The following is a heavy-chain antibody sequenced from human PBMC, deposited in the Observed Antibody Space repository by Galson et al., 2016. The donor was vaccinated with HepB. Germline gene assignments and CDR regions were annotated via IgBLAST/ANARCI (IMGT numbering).Heavy chain of an antibody. J-gene: IGHJ4*02. CDR1: GGSISNYY. V-gene: IGHV4-59*01. CDR2: ISYSGIT. D-gene: IGHD3-22*01. Sequence: ETLSLTCTVSGGSISNYYCSWIRQPPGKGLEWIGYISYSGITNYNPSLKSRVSMSVDTPKNQFSLKLRSVTASDPAVYYCARDYYDTNGYFYYFDFWGQGTLVAVSS. CDR3: ARDYYDTNGYFYYFDF.